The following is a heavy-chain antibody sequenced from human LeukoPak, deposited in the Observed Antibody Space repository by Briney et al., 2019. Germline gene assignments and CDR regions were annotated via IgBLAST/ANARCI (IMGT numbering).Heavy chain of an antibody. CDR2: FDPEDGET. CDR3: AMSGSYEVYYFDY. Sequence: ASVTVSYKVSGYTLTELSMHWVRQAPGNGLEWMGGFDPEDGETIYAQKFQGRVTMTEDTSTDTAYMELSSLRSEDTAVYYCAMSGSYEVYYFDYWGQGTLVTVSS. V-gene: IGHV1-24*01. J-gene: IGHJ4*02. D-gene: IGHD3-10*01. CDR1: GYTLTELS.